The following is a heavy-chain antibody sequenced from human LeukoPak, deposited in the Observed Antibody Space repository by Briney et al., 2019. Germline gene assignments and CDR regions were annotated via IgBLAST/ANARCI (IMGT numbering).Heavy chain of an antibody. CDR3: VRYRGYSTFDY. Sequence: PGGSLRLSCAGSGFPFSNYWMAWVRQAPGKGLEWVANMKEDGGEINYVDSVKGRFTISRDNAKNSLDLQMNSLRVDDTAVYYCVRYRGYSTFDYWGQGTLVIVSS. CDR2: MKEDGGEI. CDR1: GFPFSNYW. D-gene: IGHD4-23*01. J-gene: IGHJ4*02. V-gene: IGHV3-7*01.